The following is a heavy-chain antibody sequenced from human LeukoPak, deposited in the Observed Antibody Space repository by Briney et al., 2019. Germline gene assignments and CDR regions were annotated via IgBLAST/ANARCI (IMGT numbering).Heavy chain of an antibody. D-gene: IGHD2-2*01. J-gene: IGHJ6*03. V-gene: IGHV4-4*07. CDR1: GGSVSSYY. CDR3: ARVRGTDCSSTSCYGQDYYYYYYMDV. Sequence: SETLSLTCTVSGGSVSSYYWSWIRQPAGKGLEWIGRIYTSGSTNYNPSLKSRVTMSVDTSKNQFSLKLSSVTAADTAVCYCARVRGTDCSSTSCYGQDYYYYYYMDVWGKGTTVTVSS. CDR2: IYTSGST.